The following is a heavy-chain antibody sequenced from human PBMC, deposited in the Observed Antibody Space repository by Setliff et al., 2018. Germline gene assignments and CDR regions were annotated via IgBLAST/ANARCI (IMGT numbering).Heavy chain of an antibody. J-gene: IGHJ4*02. CDR3: ARAHSSTLSVHDY. V-gene: IGHV3-74*01. CDR1: GFSFNNYW. D-gene: IGHD2-2*01. CDR2: INKDGDGT. Sequence: GGSLRLSCEASGFSFNNYWMYWVRQVPGKGLVWVSGINKDGDGTRYADSVRGRFTISRDNAKNSLYLQMNSLRAEDTAVYYCARAHSSTLSVHDYWGQGTLVTVSS.